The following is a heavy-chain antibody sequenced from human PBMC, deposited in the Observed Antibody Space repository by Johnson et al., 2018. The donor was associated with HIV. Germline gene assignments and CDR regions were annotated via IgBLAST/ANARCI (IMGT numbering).Heavy chain of an antibody. V-gene: IGHV3-74*02. J-gene: IGHJ3*02. CDR2: INSDGSIT. Sequence: VQLVESGGGVVQPGRSLRLSCTASGITFSSYWMNWVRQVPGKGLVWVSRINSDGSITDYADSVKGRFTISRDNAKNTLYLQMNSLRDEDTAVYYCARGRNSALDIWGQGTMVTVSS. D-gene: IGHD5-24*01. CDR3: ARGRNSALDI. CDR1: GITFSSYW.